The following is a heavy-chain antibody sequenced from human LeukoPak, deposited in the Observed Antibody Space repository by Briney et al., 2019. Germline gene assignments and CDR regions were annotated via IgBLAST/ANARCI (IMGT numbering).Heavy chain of an antibody. J-gene: IGHJ6*03. V-gene: IGHV3-30*02. Sequence: GGSLRLSCAASGFTFSSYGTHWVRQAPGKGLEWVAFIRYDGSNKYYSDSVKGRFTISRDNSKNTLYLQMNSLRAEDTAVYYCAKDQSPGYYYMDVWGKGTTVTVSS. CDR1: GFTFSSYG. CDR3: AKDQSPGYYYMDV. CDR2: IRYDGSNK.